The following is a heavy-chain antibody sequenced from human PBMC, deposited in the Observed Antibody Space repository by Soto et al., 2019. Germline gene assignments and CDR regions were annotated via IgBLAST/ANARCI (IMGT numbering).Heavy chain of an antibody. J-gene: IGHJ6*02. CDR3: ARDYRSGWHGTNYGMDV. CDR2: IIPSFGAA. Sequence: QVQLEQSGAEVKKPGSSVKVSCMASGGTFSSSGFSWVRQAPGQGLELMGGIIPSFGAAKYAQKSQGRVTITADESTSTTYMELSSLGSEDTAVYYCARDYRSGWHGTNYGMDVWGQGTTVTVSS. V-gene: IGHV1-69*01. CDR1: GGTFSSSG. D-gene: IGHD6-19*01.